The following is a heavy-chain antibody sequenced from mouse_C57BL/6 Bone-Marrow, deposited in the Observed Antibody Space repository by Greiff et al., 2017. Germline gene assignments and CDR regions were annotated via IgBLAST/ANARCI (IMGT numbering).Heavy chain of an antibody. J-gene: IGHJ3*01. CDR1: GYTFTSYG. D-gene: IGHD2-1*01. V-gene: IGHV1-81*01. CDR3: ARYGNYPAY. CDR2: IYPRSGNT. Sequence: QVQLQQSGAELARPGASVKLSCKASGYTFTSYGISWVKQRTGQGLEWIGEIYPRSGNTYYNEKFKGKATLTADKSSSTAYMELRSLTSEDSAVYFCARYGNYPAYWGQGTLVTVSA.